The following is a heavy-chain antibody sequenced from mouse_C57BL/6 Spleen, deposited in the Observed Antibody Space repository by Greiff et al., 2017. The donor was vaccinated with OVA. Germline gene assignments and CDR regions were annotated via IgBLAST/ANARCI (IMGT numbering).Heavy chain of an antibody. CDR3: AREGVSAMDY. Sequence: QVQLQQPGAELVNPGASVKLSCKASGYTFTSYWMHWVKQRPGQGLEWIGMIHPNSGSTNYNEKFKSKATLTVDKSSSTAYMQLSSLTSEDSAVYYCAREGVSAMDYWGQGTSVTVSS. V-gene: IGHV1-64*01. J-gene: IGHJ4*01. CDR2: IHPNSGST. CDR1: GYTFTSYW. D-gene: IGHD2-2*01.